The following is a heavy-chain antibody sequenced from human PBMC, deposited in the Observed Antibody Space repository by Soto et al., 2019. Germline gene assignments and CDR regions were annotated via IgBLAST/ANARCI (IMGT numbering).Heavy chain of an antibody. CDR2: IYYSGST. V-gene: IGHV4-59*08. D-gene: IGHD2-2*01. J-gene: IGHJ4*02. CDR1: GGSISSYY. Sequence: SETLSLTCTVSGGSISSYYWSWIRQPPGKGLEWIGYIYYSGSTNYNPSLKSRVTISVDTSKNQFSLKLSSVTAADTAVYYCARLGHCSSTSCYVGYWGQGTLVTVPS. CDR3: ARLGHCSSTSCYVGY.